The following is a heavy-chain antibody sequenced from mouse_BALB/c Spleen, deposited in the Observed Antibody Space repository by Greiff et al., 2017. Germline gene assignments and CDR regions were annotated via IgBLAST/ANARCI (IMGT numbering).Heavy chain of an antibody. Sequence: EVKLMESGPGLVKPSQSLSLTCTVTGYSITSDYAWNWIRQFPGNKLEWMGYISYSGSTSYNPSLKSRISITRDTSKNQFFLQLNSVTTEDTATYYCARFNKIYYDYDRDFDYWGQGTTLTVSS. CDR1: GYSITSDYA. V-gene: IGHV3-2*02. D-gene: IGHD2-4*01. CDR2: ISYSGST. CDR3: ARFNKIYYDYDRDFDY. J-gene: IGHJ2*01.